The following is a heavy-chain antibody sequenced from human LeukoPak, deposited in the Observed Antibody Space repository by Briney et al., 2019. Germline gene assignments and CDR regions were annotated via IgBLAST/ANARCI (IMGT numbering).Heavy chain of an antibody. CDR3: VRDRGYCSGGTCYALWDY. D-gene: IGHD2-15*01. CDR2: IKEDGGEK. Sequence: QPGGSLRLSCAASGFTFSNYWMTWVRQAPGKGLEWVAHIKEDGGEKHYVDPVKGRFTISRDNAKNSLYLQMSSLRAEDTAMYYCVRDRGYCSGGTCYALWDYWGQGTLVTVSS. CDR1: GFTFSNYW. V-gene: IGHV3-7*01. J-gene: IGHJ4*02.